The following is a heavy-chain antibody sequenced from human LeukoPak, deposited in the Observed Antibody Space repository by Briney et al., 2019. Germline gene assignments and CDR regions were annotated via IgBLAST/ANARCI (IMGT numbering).Heavy chain of an antibody. CDR3: ARDGGGDYGGNRGH. V-gene: IGHV1-69*04. CDR2: IIPILGIA. D-gene: IGHD4-23*01. J-gene: IGHJ4*02. CDR1: GGTFSSYT. Sequence: SVKVSCKASGGTFSSYTISWVRQAPGQGLEWMGRIIPILGIANYAQKFQGRVTITADESTSTAYMELSSLRSEDTAVYYCARDGGGDYGGNRGHWGQGTLVTVSS.